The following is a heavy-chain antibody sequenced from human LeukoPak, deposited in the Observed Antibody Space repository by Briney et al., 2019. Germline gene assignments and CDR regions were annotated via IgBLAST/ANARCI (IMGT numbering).Heavy chain of an antibody. Sequence: SETLSLTCTVSGGSLANYYWSWIRQPPGKGLEWIGEINHSGSTNYNPSLKSRVTISVGTSKNQFSLKLSSVTAADTAVYYCARVVVAATRPHYFDYWGQGTLVTVSS. CDR3: ARVVVAATRPHYFDY. V-gene: IGHV4-34*01. D-gene: IGHD2-15*01. CDR1: GGSLANYY. CDR2: INHSGST. J-gene: IGHJ4*02.